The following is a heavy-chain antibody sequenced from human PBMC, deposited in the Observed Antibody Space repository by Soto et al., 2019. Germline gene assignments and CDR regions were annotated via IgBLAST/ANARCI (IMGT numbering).Heavy chain of an antibody. J-gene: IGHJ4*02. CDR3: TRLIMAAQDY. D-gene: IGHD2-8*01. Sequence: EVMLVESGGGLVQPGGSLTLSCEASGFVFKDSSIHWVRQASGQGLEWVGRIRDRAYNYATAYAASVKGRFTISRDDSNNKAYLQMDSLKTEDTAIYYCTRLIMAAQDYWGQGTLVTVSS. CDR1: GFVFKDSS. CDR2: IRDRAYNYAT. V-gene: IGHV3-73*01.